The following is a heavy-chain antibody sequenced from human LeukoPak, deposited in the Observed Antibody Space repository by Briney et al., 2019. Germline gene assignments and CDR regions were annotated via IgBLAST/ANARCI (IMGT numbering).Heavy chain of an antibody. CDR3: ARDRGRYCSSTSCYHYYYMDV. J-gene: IGHJ6*03. Sequence: SETLSLTCAVYGGSFSGYYWSWIRQPPGKGLEWIGEINHSGSTNYNPSLKSRVTISVDTSKNQFSLKLSSVTAADTAVYYCARDRGRYCSSTSCYHYYYMDVWGKGTTVTISS. V-gene: IGHV4-34*01. CDR1: GGSFSGYY. CDR2: INHSGST. D-gene: IGHD2-2*01.